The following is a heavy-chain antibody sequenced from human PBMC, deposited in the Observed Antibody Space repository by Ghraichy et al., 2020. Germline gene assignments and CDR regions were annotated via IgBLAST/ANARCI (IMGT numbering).Heavy chain of an antibody. J-gene: IGHJ4*02. CDR2: IYYSGST. D-gene: IGHD6-13*01. CDR3: ARVEGVGSSWGYFDY. V-gene: IGHV4-59*01. CDR1: GGSISSYY. Sequence: SETLSLTCTVSGGSISSYYWSWIRQPPGKGLEWIGYIYYSGSTNYNPSLKSRVTISVDTSKNQFSLKLSSVTAADTAVYYCARVEGVGSSWGYFDYWGQGTLVTVSS.